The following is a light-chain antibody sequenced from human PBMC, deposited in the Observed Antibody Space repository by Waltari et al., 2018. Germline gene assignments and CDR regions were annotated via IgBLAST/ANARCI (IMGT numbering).Light chain of an antibody. Sequence: AIRITQSPSSLSASTVARVTITCRASQGISSYLAWYQQKPGKAPKLLIYAASTLQSGVPSRFSGSGSGTDFTLTISCLQSEDFATYYCQQYYSYPPTFGQGTKVEIK. V-gene: IGKV1-8*01. CDR3: QQYYSYPPT. J-gene: IGKJ1*01. CDR1: QGISSY. CDR2: AAS.